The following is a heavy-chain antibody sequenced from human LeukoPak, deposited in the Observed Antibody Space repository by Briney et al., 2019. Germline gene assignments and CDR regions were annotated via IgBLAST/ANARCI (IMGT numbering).Heavy chain of an antibody. V-gene: IGHV3-30*02. CDR1: GFTFSSYG. CDR3: AKDGASITMVRGPKGLFDY. D-gene: IGHD3-10*01. CDR2: IRYDGSNK. J-gene: IGHJ4*02. Sequence: GGSLRLSCAASGFTFSSYGMHWVRQAPGKGLEWVAFIRYDGSNKYYADSVKGRFTISRDNSKNTLYLQMNSLRAEDTAVYYCAKDGASITMVRGPKGLFDYWGQGTLVTVSS.